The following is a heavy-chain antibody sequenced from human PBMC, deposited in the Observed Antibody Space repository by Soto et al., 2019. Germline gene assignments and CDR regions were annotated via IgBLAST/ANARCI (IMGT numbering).Heavy chain of an antibody. V-gene: IGHV3-33*01. CDR3: ASALYDSSAWDAFDI. CDR2: IWYDGSNK. Sequence: QVQLVESGGGVVQPGRSLRLSCAASGFTFSSYGIHWVRQAPGKGLEWVAVIWYDGSNKYYADSVKGRFTISRDNSKNTLYLQMNSLRAEDTAVYYCASALYDSSAWDAFDIWGQGKMVTVSS. J-gene: IGHJ3*02. CDR1: GFTFSSYG. D-gene: IGHD3-22*01.